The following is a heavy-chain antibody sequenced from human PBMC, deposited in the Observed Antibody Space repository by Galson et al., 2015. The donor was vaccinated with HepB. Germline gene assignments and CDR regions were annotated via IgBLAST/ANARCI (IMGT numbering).Heavy chain of an antibody. Sequence: SVKVSCKASGYTFTSYGISWVRQAPGQGLEWMGWISAYNGNTNYAQKLQGRVTMTTDTSTSTAYMELRSLRSDDTAVYYCARDRTDSSSWYSVDWFDPWGQGTLVTVSS. V-gene: IGHV1-18*01. D-gene: IGHD6-13*01. CDR1: GYTFTSYG. J-gene: IGHJ5*02. CDR2: ISAYNGNT. CDR3: ARDRTDSSSWYSVDWFDP.